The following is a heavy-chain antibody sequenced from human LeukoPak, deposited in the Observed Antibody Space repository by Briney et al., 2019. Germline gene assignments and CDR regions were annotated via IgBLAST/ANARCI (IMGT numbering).Heavy chain of an antibody. J-gene: IGHJ4*02. V-gene: IGHV3-21*04. CDR2: ISSSSSYI. CDR1: GFTFSSYS. D-gene: IGHD2-2*02. CDR3: AKVNQDIVVVPAAIDY. Sequence: PGGSLRISCAASGFTFSSYSMNWVRQAPGKRLEWVSSISSSSSYIYYADSVKGRFTISRDNAKNSLYLQMNSLRAEDTAVYYCAKVNQDIVVVPAAIDYWGQGTLVTVSS.